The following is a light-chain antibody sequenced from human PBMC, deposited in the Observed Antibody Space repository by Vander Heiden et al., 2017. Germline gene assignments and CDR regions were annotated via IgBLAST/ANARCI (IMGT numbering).Light chain of an antibody. Sequence: QSALTQPPSASGSPGQSVTISCTGTHSDVGNYNFVSWYQQLPGKAPKLMIYEVTKRPSGVPDRFSGSKSGNTASLTVSGLQADDEADYYCSSYAGSNNWMFGGGTKLTVL. CDR1: HSDVGNYNF. J-gene: IGLJ3*02. CDR3: SSYAGSNNWM. V-gene: IGLV2-8*01. CDR2: EVT.